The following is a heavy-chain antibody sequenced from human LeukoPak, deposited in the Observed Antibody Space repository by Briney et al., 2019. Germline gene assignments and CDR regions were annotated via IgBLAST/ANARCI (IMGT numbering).Heavy chain of an antibody. CDR3: ARLSSSWILDY. D-gene: IGHD6-13*01. CDR2: IYYSGST. CDR1: GGSISSSNYF. Sequence: HPSETLSLTCTVSGGSISSSNYFWGWIRQPPGKGLEWIGSIYYSGSTYYNPSLKSRVTTSVDTSKNQFSLNLNSVTAADTAVYYCARLSSSWILDYWGQGTLVTVSS. V-gene: IGHV4-39*01. J-gene: IGHJ4*02.